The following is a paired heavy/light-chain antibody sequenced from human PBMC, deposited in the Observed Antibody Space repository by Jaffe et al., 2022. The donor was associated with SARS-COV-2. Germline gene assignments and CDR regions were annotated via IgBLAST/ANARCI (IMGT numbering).Heavy chain of an antibody. CDR3: AKGSGDYCSSTSCYGGGFDY. CDR2: ISGSGGIT. CDR1: GFTFSSYA. V-gene: IGHV3-23*01. D-gene: IGHD2-2*01. J-gene: IGHJ4*02. Sequence: EVQLLESGGGLVQPGGSLRLSCAASGFTFSSYAMSWVRQAPGKGLEWVSTISGSGGITYYADSVKGRFTISRDNSKNTLYLQMNSLRAEDTAVYYCAKGSGDYCSSTSCYGGGFDYWGQGTLVTVSS.
Light chain of an antibody. CDR3: QQSYSTPFT. Sequence: DIQMTQSPSSLSASVGDRVTITCRASQRISSYLNWYQQKPGKAPKLLIYAASSLQSGVPSRFSGSGSGPDFTLTISSLQPEDFATYYCQQSYSTPFTFGPGTKVDIK. CDR1: QRISSY. V-gene: IGKV1-39*01. J-gene: IGKJ3*01. CDR2: AAS.